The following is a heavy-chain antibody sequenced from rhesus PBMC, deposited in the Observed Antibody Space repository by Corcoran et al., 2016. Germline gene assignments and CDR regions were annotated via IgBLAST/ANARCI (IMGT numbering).Heavy chain of an antibody. D-gene: IGHD6S26*01. CDR3: ARGGIAAAGPDVVDY. V-gene: IGHV4S9*01. J-gene: IGHJ4*01. CDR2: IYGNSAST. Sequence: QVQLQESGPGLVKPSETLSLTCAVSGGSISDYYYWNWIRQPPGKGLEWIGNIYGNSASTHYNPSLKSRVTISKDTSKNQFFLKLSSGTAADTAVYYCARGGIAAAGPDVVDYWGQGVLVTVSS. CDR1: GGSISDYYY.